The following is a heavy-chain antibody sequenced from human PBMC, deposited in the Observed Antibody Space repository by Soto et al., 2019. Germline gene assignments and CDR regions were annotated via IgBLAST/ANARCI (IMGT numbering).Heavy chain of an antibody. Sequence: GGSLRLSCAASGFTFSSYAMSWVRQAPGKGLEWVSAIRGRGDTTYYADSVKGRFTISRDNSKNTLFLQMNSLRVEDTAVYYCAKRGDDFWTGYYYYFDFWGLGTLVTVSS. CDR3: AKRGDDFWTGYYYYFDF. D-gene: IGHD3-3*01. CDR2: IRGRGDTT. CDR1: GFTFSSYA. V-gene: IGHV3-23*01. J-gene: IGHJ4*02.